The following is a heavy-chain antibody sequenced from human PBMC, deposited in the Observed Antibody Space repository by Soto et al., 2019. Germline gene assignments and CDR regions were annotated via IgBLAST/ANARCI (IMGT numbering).Heavy chain of an antibody. J-gene: IGHJ6*02. D-gene: IGHD5-18*01. Sequence: GGSLRLSCAASGFSFSSYGLHWIRQAPGKGLEWAAIISYDGSKKYYADSVKGRFTISRDNSKNTLYLQMNSLRPEDTAVYYCAKDLGGYTYMDYSYGMDVWGQGTTVTVSS. CDR3: AKDLGGYTYMDYSYGMDV. CDR2: ISYDGSKK. CDR1: GFSFSSYG. V-gene: IGHV3-30*18.